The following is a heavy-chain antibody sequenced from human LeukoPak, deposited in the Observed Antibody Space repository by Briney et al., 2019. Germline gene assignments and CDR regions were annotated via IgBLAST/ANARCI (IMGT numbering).Heavy chain of an antibody. CDR2: IIPIFGTA. V-gene: IGHV1-69*05. D-gene: IGHD6-19*01. CDR3: ASSSKGYSSGFYYYYYMDV. CDR1: GGTFSSYA. Sequence: GSSVKVSCKASGGTFSSYAISWVRQAPGQGLEWMGGIIPIFGTANYAQKFQGRVTITTDESTSTAYMELSSLRSEDTAVHYCASSSKGYSSGFYYYYYMDVWGKGTTVTVSS. J-gene: IGHJ6*03.